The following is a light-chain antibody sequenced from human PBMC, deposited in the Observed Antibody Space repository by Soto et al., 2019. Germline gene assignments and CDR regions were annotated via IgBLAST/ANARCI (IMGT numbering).Light chain of an antibody. J-gene: IGKJ1*01. V-gene: IGKV3-20*01. Sequence: EIVLTQSPGTLSLSPGERGTLSCRASQSVAKDLAWYQHKPGQAPRLLIYGASNRATGIPDRFSGSGSGTDFTLTISRLEPEDFAVYYCQQYGSSGTFGQGTKVDIK. CDR2: GAS. CDR3: QQYGSSGT. CDR1: QSVAKD.